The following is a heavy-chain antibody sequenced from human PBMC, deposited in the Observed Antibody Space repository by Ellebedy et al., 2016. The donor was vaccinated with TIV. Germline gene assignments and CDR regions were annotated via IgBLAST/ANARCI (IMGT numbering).Heavy chain of an antibody. V-gene: IGHV3-21*01. CDR1: GFTFSSYT. J-gene: IGHJ6*02. Sequence: ETLSLTCAASGFTFSSYTMNWVRQTPGKGLEWVSSISSSSSFIYYADSLKGRFTIPRDNAKNSLYLQMNSLRAEDTAVYYCARDSPGDWSGYYRYYGMDVWGQGTTVTVSS. D-gene: IGHD3-3*01. CDR3: ARDSPGDWSGYYRYYGMDV. CDR2: ISSSSSFI.